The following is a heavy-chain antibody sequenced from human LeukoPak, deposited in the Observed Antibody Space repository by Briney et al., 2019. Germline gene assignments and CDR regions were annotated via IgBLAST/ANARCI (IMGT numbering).Heavy chain of an antibody. Sequence: GGSLRLSCAASGFTFNSYAFHWVRQAPGKGLEWVAVISYDGSKKYYADSVKGRLTISRDNSKNTLYLQMNSLRAEDTAVYYCARDLTGSYTFGLWGQGTLVTVSS. D-gene: IGHD1-26*01. CDR2: ISYDGSKK. V-gene: IGHV3-30-3*01. CDR1: GFTFNSYA. J-gene: IGHJ4*02. CDR3: ARDLTGSYTFGL.